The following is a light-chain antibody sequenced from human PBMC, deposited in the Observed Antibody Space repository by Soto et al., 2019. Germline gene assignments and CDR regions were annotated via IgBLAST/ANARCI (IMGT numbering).Light chain of an antibody. V-gene: IGKV3-20*01. CDR2: GAS. J-gene: IGKJ4*02. CDR3: QQYGSSLGVT. Sequence: ELVLTQSQGTLSLSPGERATLSSRASQSVSSSYLAWYQQKPGQAPRLLIYGASSRATGIPDRFSGSGSGTDFTLTISRLEPEDFAVYYCQQYGSSLGVTFGGGTKVDIK. CDR1: QSVSSSY.